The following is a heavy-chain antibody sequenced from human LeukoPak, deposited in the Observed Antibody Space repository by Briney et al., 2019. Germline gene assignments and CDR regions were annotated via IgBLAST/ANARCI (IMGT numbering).Heavy chain of an antibody. CDR1: GFTFSSYA. CDR3: ARVGVGATTVDY. Sequence: PGGSLRLSCAASGFTFSSYAMSWIRQPAGKGLEWIGRIYTNGHTNYDPSLKSRVTISADTSKNQFSLNLSSVTAADTAVYYCARVGVGATTVDYWGQGTLVTVSS. J-gene: IGHJ4*02. D-gene: IGHD1-26*01. V-gene: IGHV4-4*07. CDR2: IYTNGHT.